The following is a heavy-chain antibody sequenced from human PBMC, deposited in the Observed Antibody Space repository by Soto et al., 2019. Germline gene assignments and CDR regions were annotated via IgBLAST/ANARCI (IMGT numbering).Heavy chain of an antibody. V-gene: IGHV3-23*01. CDR2: ISSSGGST. D-gene: IGHD6-6*01. CDR1: GFTFRSYV. CDR3: AKEGGGSSSPGWYFDL. Sequence: EVQLLESGGGLVQPGGSLRLSCAAYGFTFRSYVMSWVRQAPGKGLEWVSAISSSGGSTYYADSVKGRLTISRDNSKNTLYLQMNSLRVEDTAIYYCAKEGGGSSSPGWYFDLWGRGTLVTVSS. J-gene: IGHJ2*01.